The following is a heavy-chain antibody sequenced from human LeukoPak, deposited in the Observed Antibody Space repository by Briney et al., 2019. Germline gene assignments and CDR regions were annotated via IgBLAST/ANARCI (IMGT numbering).Heavy chain of an antibody. V-gene: IGHV3-11*04. CDR2: ISSSGSTI. Sequence: GGSLRLSCAASGFTFSDYYMSWIRQAPGKGLEWVSYISSSGSTIYYADSVKGRFTISRDNAKNSLYLQMNSLRAEDTAVYYGARYHPESHNAFDIWRQGTMVTVSS. J-gene: IGHJ3*02. CDR3: ARYHPESHNAFDI. CDR1: GFTFSDYY.